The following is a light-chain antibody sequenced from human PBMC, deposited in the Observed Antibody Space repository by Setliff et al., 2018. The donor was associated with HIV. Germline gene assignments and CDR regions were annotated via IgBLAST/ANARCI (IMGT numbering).Light chain of an antibody. J-gene: IGLJ2*01. CDR1: SSNIGNNY. V-gene: IGLV1-51*01. Sequence: QSVLTQPPSVSAAPGQKVTIPCSGSSSNIGNNYVSWYQQFPGTAPKLLIFDNDMRPSGIPDRFSGSKSGTSATLGITGLQTGDEADYYCGTWDSSLSAGVFGGGTKVTVL. CDR3: GTWDSSLSAGV. CDR2: DND.